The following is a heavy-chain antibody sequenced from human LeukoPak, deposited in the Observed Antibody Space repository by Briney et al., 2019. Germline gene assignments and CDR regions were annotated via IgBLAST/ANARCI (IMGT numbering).Heavy chain of an antibody. Sequence: SQTLSLTCTVSGGSISSGGYYWSWIRQPPGKGLEWIGYIYHSGSTYYNLSLKSRVTISVDRSKNQFSLKLSSVTAADTAVYYCARLTYYYDSSGYWLYYFDYWGQGTLVTVSS. J-gene: IGHJ4*02. D-gene: IGHD3-22*01. V-gene: IGHV4-30-2*01. CDR2: IYHSGST. CDR3: ARLTYYYDSSGYWLYYFDY. CDR1: GGSISSGGYY.